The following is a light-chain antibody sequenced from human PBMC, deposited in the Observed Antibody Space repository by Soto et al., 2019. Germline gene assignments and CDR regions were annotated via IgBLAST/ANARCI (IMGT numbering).Light chain of an antibody. CDR2: EVT. CDR1: SSDVGGYNY. Sequence: QSVLTQPASVSGSPGQSITISCTGTSSDVGGYNYVSWYQQHPGKAPKIIIYEVTNRPSGVSNRFSGSKSGNTASLTISGLQAEDDADYYCSSFTSRFTFNYIFGTGPKLTVL. CDR3: SSFTSRFTFNYI. J-gene: IGLJ1*01. V-gene: IGLV2-14*01.